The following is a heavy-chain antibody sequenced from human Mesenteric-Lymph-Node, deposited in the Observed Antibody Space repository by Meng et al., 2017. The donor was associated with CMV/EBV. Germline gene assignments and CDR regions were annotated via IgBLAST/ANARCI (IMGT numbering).Heavy chain of an antibody. CDR2: INSDGSVT. CDR1: GFSFSSYW. Sequence: SCAASGFSFSSYWMNWVRQVPGKGLVWVSRINSDGSVTVYADSVRGRFTISRDSAKDTLYLQMNSLRVEDTAVYYCARGRGSGQVDYWGQGTLVTVSS. J-gene: IGHJ4*02. D-gene: IGHD6-19*01. CDR3: ARGRGSGQVDY. V-gene: IGHV3-74*01.